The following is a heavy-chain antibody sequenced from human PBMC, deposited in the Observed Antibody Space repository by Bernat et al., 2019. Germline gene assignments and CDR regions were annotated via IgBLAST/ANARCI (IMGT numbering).Heavy chain of an antibody. D-gene: IGHD3-10*01. J-gene: IGHJ4*02. CDR1: RFTFSGSA. V-gene: IGHV3-73*02. Sequence: EVQLVESGGGLVQPGGSLKLSCAASRFTFSGSAMHWVRQASGKGLEWVGRIRSKANSYATAYAASVKGRFTISRDDSKNTAYLQMNSLKTEDTAVYYCTTEYYYGSGSYHWGQGTLVTVSS. CDR2: IRSKANSYAT. CDR3: TTEYYYGSGSYH.